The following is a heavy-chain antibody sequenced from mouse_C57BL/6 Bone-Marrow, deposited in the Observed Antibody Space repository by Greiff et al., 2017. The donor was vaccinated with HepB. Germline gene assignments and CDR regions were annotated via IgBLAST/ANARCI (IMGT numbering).Heavy chain of an antibody. CDR3: ARAPTTVVATGDY. CDR2: INPGSGGT. D-gene: IGHD1-1*01. J-gene: IGHJ2*01. V-gene: IGHV1-54*01. CDR1: GYAFTNYL. Sequence: QVQLQQSGAELVRPGPSVKVSCKASGYAFTNYLIEWVKQRPGQGLEWIGVINPGSGGTNYNEKFKGKATLTADKSSSTAYMQLRSLTSEDSAVYFCARAPTTVVATGDYWGQGTTLTVSS.